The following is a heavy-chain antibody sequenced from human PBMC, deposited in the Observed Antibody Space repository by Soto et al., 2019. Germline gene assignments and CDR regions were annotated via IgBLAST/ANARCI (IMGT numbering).Heavy chain of an antibody. Sequence: VQLVESGGGLVQPGMSLRLSCAASGLTLSNFAMHWVRQAPGKGLEWVAVISYDGSNNHYADSVKGRFTISRDNSKNRLFLQMRRLKAEDTAVYFCARDRIYCSSSVCYNTYYNGMDVWGQGTTVTVSS. CDR2: ISYDGSNN. V-gene: IGHV3-30*03. D-gene: IGHD2-8*01. CDR1: GLTLSNFA. J-gene: IGHJ6*02. CDR3: ARDRIYCSSSVCYNTYYNGMDV.